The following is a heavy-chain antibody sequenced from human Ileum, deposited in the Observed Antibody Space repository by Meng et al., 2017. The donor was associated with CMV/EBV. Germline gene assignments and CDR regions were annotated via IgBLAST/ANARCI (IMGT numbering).Heavy chain of an antibody. V-gene: IGHV4-39*07. D-gene: IGHD3-10*01. CDR2: IHSGGGT. J-gene: IGHJ4*02. CDR3: ARDYGSGSYRHYFDY. Sequence: LQRWELGQGLVKPSATLSLTCTVSRGSISSSDYYWGWGRQPPGKGLEWIASIHSGGGTYYNPSLKSRVTISVDTSENQFSLRLTSVTAADTAVYYCARDYGSGSYRHYFDYWGQGTLVTVSS. CDR1: RGSISSSDYY.